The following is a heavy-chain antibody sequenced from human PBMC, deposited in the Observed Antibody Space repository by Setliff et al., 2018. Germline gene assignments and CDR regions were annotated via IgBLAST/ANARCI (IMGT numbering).Heavy chain of an antibody. J-gene: IGHJ4*02. CDR3: ARESTAKNFWGEYSDY. CDR2: INPSDGST. D-gene: IGHD3-3*01. V-gene: IGHV1-46*01. Sequence: ASVKVSCKASGYTFTTYYMHWVRQAPGQGLEWMGVINPSDGSTTYAQKFQDRVKMTRDTSTNTVYMQLSSLRSEDTAVYYCARESTAKNFWGEYSDYWGQGTLVTVSS. CDR1: GYTFTTYY.